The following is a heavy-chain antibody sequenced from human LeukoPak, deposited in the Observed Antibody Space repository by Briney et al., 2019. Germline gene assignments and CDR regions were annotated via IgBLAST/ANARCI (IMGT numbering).Heavy chain of an antibody. CDR1: GGSFSGYY. D-gene: IGHD2-2*01. CDR3: ARGAYCSSTSCYGHYYYYYMDV. J-gene: IGHJ6*03. CDR2: INHSGST. V-gene: IGHV4-34*01. Sequence: PSETLSLTCAAYGGSFSGYYWSWIRQPPGKGLEWIGEINHSGSTNYNPSLKSRVTISVDTSKNQFSLKLSSVTAADTAVYYCARGAYCSSTSCYGHYYYYYMDVWGKGTTVTVSS.